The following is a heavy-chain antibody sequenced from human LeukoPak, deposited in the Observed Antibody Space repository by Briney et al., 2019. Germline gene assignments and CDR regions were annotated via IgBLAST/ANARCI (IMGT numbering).Heavy chain of an antibody. CDR1: GFTFSRYW. CDR3: ATTRGFDY. Sequence: GGSLRLSCAASGFTFSRYWMSWVRQTPGKGLEWVANIKEDGGEKYYVDSVKGRFTISRDNVKSSLFLQMNSLRTEDTAVYYCATTRGFDYWGQGTLVTVSS. J-gene: IGHJ4*02. D-gene: IGHD1-1*01. CDR2: IKEDGGEK. V-gene: IGHV3-7*03.